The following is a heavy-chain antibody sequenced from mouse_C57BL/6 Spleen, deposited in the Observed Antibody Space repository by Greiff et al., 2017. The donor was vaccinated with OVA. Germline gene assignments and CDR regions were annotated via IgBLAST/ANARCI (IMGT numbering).Heavy chain of an antibody. V-gene: IGHV1-55*01. CDR3: ARKGEAPEAMDY. CDR2: IYPGSGST. J-gene: IGHJ4*01. Sequence: QVQLQQPGAELVKPGASVKMSCKASGYTFTSYWITWVKQRPGQGLEWIGDIYPGSGSTNDNEKFKSKATLTVDTSSSTAYMQLSSLTSEDSAVYYCARKGEAPEAMDYWGQGTSVTVSS. D-gene: IGHD1-3*01. CDR1: GYTFTSYW.